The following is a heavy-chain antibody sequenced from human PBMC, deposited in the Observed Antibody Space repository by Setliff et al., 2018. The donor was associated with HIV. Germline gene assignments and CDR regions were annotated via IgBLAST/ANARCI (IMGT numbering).Heavy chain of an antibody. CDR2: IYTSGST. CDR3: AKDIPGPAINSGRIKNWFDP. D-gene: IGHD6-19*01. Sequence: PSETLSLTCTVSGGSISSGSYFWTWIRQPAGKGLEWIGRIYTSGSTNYNPSLKSRVTISVDTPKNQFSLKLSSVTAADTAVYYCAKDIPGPAINSGRIKNWFDPWGEGTLVTVSS. V-gene: IGHV4-61*02. J-gene: IGHJ5*02. CDR1: GGSISSGSYF.